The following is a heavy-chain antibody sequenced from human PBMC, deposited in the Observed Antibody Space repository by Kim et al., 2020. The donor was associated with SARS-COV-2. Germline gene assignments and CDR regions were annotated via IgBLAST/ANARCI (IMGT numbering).Heavy chain of an antibody. V-gene: IGHV1-69*04. CDR3: ARDSFPTPRNYYPIPPHYYYYYGMDV. CDR2: IIPILGIA. D-gene: IGHD1-7*01. Sequence: SVKVSCKASGGTFSSYAISWVRQAPGQGLEWMGRIIPILGIANYAQKFQGRVTITADKSTSTAYMELSSLRSEDTAVYYCARDSFPTPRNYYPIPPHYYYYYGMDVWGQGTTVTVSS. J-gene: IGHJ6*02. CDR1: GGTFSSYA.